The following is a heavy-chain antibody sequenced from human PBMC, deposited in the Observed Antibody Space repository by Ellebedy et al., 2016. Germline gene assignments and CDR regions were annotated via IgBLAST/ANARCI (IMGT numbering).Heavy chain of an antibody. CDR1: GGSISSYY. J-gene: IGHJ4*02. Sequence: SETLSLXCTVSGGSISSYYWSWIRQPPGKGLEWIGEINHSGSTNYNPSLKSRVTISVDTSKNQFSLKLSSVTAADTAVYYCARGRYGGYGGYPLGFDYWGQGTLVTVSS. V-gene: IGHV4-34*01. CDR3: ARGRYGGYGGYPLGFDY. CDR2: INHSGST. D-gene: IGHD5-12*01.